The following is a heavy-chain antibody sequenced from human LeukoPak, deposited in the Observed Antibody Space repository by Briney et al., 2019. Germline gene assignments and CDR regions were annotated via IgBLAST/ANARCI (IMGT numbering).Heavy chain of an antibody. Sequence: PSETLSLTCTVSGGSINSYYWSWIRQPPGKGLEWIGFIYYSGTTNYNPCLKSRVTISVDTSNNQFSLKLSSVTAADTAVYYCARDSPACGGGSCYDYWGQGTLVTVSS. CDR2: IYYSGTT. V-gene: IGHV4-59*01. CDR3: ARDSPACGGGSCYDY. CDR1: GGSINSYY. D-gene: IGHD2-15*01. J-gene: IGHJ4*02.